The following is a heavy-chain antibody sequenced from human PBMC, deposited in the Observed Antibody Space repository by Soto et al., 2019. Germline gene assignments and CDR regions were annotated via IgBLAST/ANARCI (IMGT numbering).Heavy chain of an antibody. CDR1: GGVFSNYA. Sequence: VQLVQSGAEVKKPGSSVKVSCEASGGVFSNYALTWLRQAPGQGLEWVGGIVPVFGTPNYAPKFQGRVTVTADESTRTGYMELSSLTSEDTAVYYCASHDPGARFDPWGQGTLVIVSS. J-gene: IGHJ5*02. CDR3: ASHDPGARFDP. D-gene: IGHD1-1*01. V-gene: IGHV1-69*01. CDR2: IVPVFGTP.